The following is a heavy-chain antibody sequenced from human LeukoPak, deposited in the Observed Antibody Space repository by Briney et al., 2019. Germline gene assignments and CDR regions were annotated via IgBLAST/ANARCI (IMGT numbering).Heavy chain of an antibody. V-gene: IGHV1-8*01. CDR2: MSPNSGNT. CDR1: GYTFTSYD. CDR3: ARGKRSKTRITIFGVARGKNYYYYYMDV. D-gene: IGHD3-3*01. Sequence: ASVKVSCKASGYTFTSYDINWVRQATGQGLEWMGWMSPNSGNTGYAQKFQGRVTMTRNTSISTAYMELSSLRSEDTAVYYCARGKRSKTRITIFGVARGKNYYYYYMDVWGKGTTVTVSS. J-gene: IGHJ6*03.